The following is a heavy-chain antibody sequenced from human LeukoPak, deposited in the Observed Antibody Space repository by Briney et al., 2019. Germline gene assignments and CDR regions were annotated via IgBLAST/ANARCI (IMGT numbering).Heavy chain of an antibody. V-gene: IGHV3-74*01. J-gene: IGHJ4*02. CDR2: INPDGTTT. CDR3: ARVSIGWYSFDY. Sequence: GGSLRLSCEASGFTFSSYAMRWVRQAPGKGLVWVSRINPDGTTTSYADSVKGRFTISRDNAKDTVYLQMNSLRAEDTAVYYCARVSIGWYSFDYWGQGALVTVSS. CDR1: GFTFSSYA. D-gene: IGHD6-19*01.